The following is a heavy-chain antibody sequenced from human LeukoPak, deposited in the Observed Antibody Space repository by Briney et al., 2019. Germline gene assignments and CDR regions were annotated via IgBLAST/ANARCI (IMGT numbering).Heavy chain of an antibody. V-gene: IGHV4-34*01. CDR1: GFTFSSHS. CDR2: INHSGST. Sequence: GSLRLSCAASGFTFSSHSMNWIRQPPGKGLEWIGEINHSGSTNYNPSLKSRVTISVDTSKNQFSLKLSSVTAADTAVYYCARGRIVLLWFGELLWNWFDPWGQGTLVTVSS. CDR3: ARGRIVLLWFGELLWNWFDP. J-gene: IGHJ5*02. D-gene: IGHD3-10*01.